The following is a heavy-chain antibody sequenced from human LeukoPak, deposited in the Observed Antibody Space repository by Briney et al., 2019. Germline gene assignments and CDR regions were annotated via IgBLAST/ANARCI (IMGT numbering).Heavy chain of an antibody. J-gene: IGHJ4*02. CDR2: INPNSGDT. V-gene: IGHV1-2*02. CDR1: GYTFTGYY. CDR3: ARISRGGLGGSGLSDY. Sequence: GASVKVSCKASGYTFTGYYMHWVRQAPGQGLEWMGWINPNSGDTHYAQNFQGRVTMTRDTSISTAYMELSRLGSDDTAVYYCARISRGGLGGSGLSDYWGQGTLVTVSS. D-gene: IGHD3-10*01.